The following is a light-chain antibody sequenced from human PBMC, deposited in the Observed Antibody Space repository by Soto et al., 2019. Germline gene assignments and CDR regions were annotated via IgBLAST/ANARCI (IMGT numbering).Light chain of an antibody. V-gene: IGLV2-8*01. J-gene: IGLJ1*01. CDR2: EVS. CDR3: SSYTGSSYV. CDR1: CSDVGDYNY. Sequence: QSALTQPPSASGSPGQSVTISCTGTCSDVGDYNYVSWYQQHPGKAPKLMIYEVSKRPSGVPDRFSGSKSGNTASLTVSGLQAEDEDNYYCSSYTGSSYVFGTGTKLTVL.